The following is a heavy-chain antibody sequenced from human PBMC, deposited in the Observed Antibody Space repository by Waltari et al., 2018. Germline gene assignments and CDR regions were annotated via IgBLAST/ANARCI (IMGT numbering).Heavy chain of an antibody. Sequence: QVQLQESGPGLVKPSGTLSLTCAVSGGSISSSNWWSWVRQPPGKGLEWIGEIYHSGSTNYNPYMKSRGTIAVDKSKNQSSQKLSSVTAADTAVDYCARDMAAAGRDLHYWGQGTLVTVSS. V-gene: IGHV4-4*02. CDR2: IYHSGST. CDR3: ARDMAAAGRDLHY. D-gene: IGHD6-13*01. CDR1: GGSISSSNW. J-gene: IGHJ4*02.